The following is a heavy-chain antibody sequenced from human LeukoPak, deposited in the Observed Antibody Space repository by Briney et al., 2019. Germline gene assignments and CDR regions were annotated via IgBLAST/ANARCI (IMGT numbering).Heavy chain of an antibody. V-gene: IGHV3-23*01. Sequence: GGSLRLSCAASGFTLRSFAMSWVRQAPGEGLEWVTAISGTGVSTYYTDSVKGRFTISRDNSKNTLYLQMNSLRADDTAVYYCAKGEGITTPGRRRILDHWGQGTLVTVSS. CDR3: AKGEGITTPGRRRILDH. CDR2: ISGTGVST. CDR1: GFTLRSFA. J-gene: IGHJ4*02. D-gene: IGHD6-13*01.